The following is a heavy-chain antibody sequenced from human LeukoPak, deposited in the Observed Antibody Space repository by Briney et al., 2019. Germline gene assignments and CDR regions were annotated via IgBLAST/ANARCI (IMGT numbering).Heavy chain of an antibody. J-gene: IGHJ4*02. D-gene: IGHD5-12*01. CDR2: IYYSGST. Sequence: PSETLSLTCTASGGSISSYYWSWIRQPPGKGLEWIGYIYYSGSTNYNPSLKSRVTISVDTSKNQFSLKLSSVTAADTAVYYCAREKMSGYDRFSGDYFDYWGQGTLVTVSS. CDR3: AREKMSGYDRFSGDYFDY. CDR1: GGSISSYY. V-gene: IGHV4-59*12.